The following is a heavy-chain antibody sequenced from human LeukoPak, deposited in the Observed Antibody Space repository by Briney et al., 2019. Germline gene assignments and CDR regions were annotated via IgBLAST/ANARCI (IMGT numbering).Heavy chain of an antibody. D-gene: IGHD6-13*01. CDR2: ISGNGGST. CDR3: AKAVPVTHTAAAGNFAY. CDR1: GFTFSSYA. V-gene: IGHV3-23*01. J-gene: IGHJ4*02. Sequence: GGSLRRSCAASGFTFSSYAMNWVRQAPGKGLEWVSGISGNGGSTYYADSVEGRFTISRDNSKNTLYLQMDSLRAEDTAVYYCAKAVPVTHTAAAGNFAYWGRRTLVTVSS.